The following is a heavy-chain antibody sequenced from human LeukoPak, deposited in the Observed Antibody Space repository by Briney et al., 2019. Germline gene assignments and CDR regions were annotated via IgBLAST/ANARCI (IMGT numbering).Heavy chain of an antibody. CDR3: AREVGSSASWGFDP. CDR2: IWYDGSSK. D-gene: IGHD6-6*01. V-gene: IGHV3-33*01. CDR1: GFTFSSHG. Sequence: PGRSLRLSCAASGFTFSSHGMHWVRQAPGKGLEWVAVIWYDGSSKYYADSVKGRFTISRDNSKSTLYLQMNSLRAEDTAVYYCAREVGSSASWGFDPWCQGTLVTVSS. J-gene: IGHJ5*02.